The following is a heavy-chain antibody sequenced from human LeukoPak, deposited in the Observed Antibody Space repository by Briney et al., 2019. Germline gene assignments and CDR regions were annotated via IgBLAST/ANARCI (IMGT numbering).Heavy chain of an antibody. D-gene: IGHD2-8*01. Sequence: GGSLRLSCAASGVAFSSHWITWVRQAPGRGPEWVADMNRDVGETYYLGSVKGRFTITEDDAKNSLYMQMNSLRAEDTALYYCARNNAMDVWGQGTTVIVSS. CDR1: GVAFSSHW. V-gene: IGHV3-7*03. CDR2: MNRDVGET. CDR3: ARNNAMDV. J-gene: IGHJ6*02.